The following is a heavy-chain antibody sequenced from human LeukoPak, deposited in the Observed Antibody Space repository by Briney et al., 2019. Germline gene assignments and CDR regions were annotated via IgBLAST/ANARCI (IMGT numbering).Heavy chain of an antibody. CDR1: GFTFSSYG. CDR2: ISYDGSNK. J-gene: IGHJ4*02. V-gene: IGHV3-30*03. D-gene: IGHD6-19*01. CDR3: AIGLVRGNFDY. Sequence: GGSLRLSCAASGFTFSSYGMHWVRQAPGKGLEWVAVISYDGSNKYYADSVKGRFTISRGNSKNTLYLQMNSLRAEDTAVYYCAIGLVRGNFDYWGQGTLVTVSS.